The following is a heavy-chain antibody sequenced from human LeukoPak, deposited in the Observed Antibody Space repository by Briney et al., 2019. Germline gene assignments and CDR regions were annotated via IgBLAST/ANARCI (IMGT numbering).Heavy chain of an antibody. J-gene: IGHJ4*02. Sequence: SVKVSFTASGGTFSSYAISWVRQAPGQGLEWMGGIIPIFGTANYAQKFQGRVTITADESTSTAYMELSSLRSEDTAVYYCARLPTVTDLVNFDYWGQGTLVTVSS. CDR3: ARLPTVTDLVNFDY. CDR1: GGTFSSYA. V-gene: IGHV1-69*13. D-gene: IGHD4-11*01. CDR2: IIPIFGTA.